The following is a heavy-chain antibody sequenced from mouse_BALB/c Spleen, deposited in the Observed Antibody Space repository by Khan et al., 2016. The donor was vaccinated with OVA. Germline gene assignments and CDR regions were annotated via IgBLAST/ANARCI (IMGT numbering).Heavy chain of an antibody. CDR3: ARGNWQSYYCDY. CDR2: INPYNGGT. Sequence: VQLKQSGPELVKPGASVKMSCKASGYTFTNYVLHWVKQKPGQGLEWIGYINPYNGGTKYNEKFKGKATLASDKSSITAYIDLSSLTSEDSAVYYGARGNWQSYYCDYWGQGTTLTLSS. D-gene: IGHD4-1*01. CDR1: GYTFTNYV. V-gene: IGHV1S136*01. J-gene: IGHJ2*01.